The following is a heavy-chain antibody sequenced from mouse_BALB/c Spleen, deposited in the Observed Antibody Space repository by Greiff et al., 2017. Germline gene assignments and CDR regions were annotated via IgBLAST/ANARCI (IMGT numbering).Heavy chain of an antibody. V-gene: IGHV1S34*01. D-gene: IGHD1-1*01. CDR3: ARGYGSSPLAY. CDR2: ISCYNGAT. CDR1: GYSFTGYY. Sequence: LVKTGASVKISCKASGYSFTGYYMHWVKQSHGKSLEWIGYISCYNGATSYNQKFKGKATFTVDTSSSTAYMQSNSLTSEDSAVYYCARGYGSSPLAYWGQGTLVTVSA. J-gene: IGHJ3*01.